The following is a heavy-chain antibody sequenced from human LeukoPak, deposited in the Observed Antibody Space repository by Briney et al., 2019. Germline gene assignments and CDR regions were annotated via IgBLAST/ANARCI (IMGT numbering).Heavy chain of an antibody. Sequence: PGRSLRLSCVASGFTFSEFWMSWVRQAPGKGLEWLASIKEDGSKKYYVDSVKGRFTISRDNTKNSVFLQMNSLRNEDTAVYYCIRDAMTAFWGQGTLVTVSS. CDR3: IRDAMTAF. V-gene: IGHV3-7*01. CDR2: IKEDGSKK. CDR1: GFTFSEFW. J-gene: IGHJ4*02.